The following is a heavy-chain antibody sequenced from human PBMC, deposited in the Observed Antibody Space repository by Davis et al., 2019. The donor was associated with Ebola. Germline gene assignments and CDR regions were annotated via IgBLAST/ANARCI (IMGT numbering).Heavy chain of an antibody. V-gene: IGHV4-59*08. CDR2: IYYSGST. D-gene: IGHD6-13*01. CDR1: GGSISSYY. Sequence: SETLSLTCTVSGGSISSYYWSWIRQPPGKGLEWIGHIYYSGSTNYNPSLKSRVTISVDTSKNQFSLKLSSVTAADTAVYYCARRRGGIAAAAGYFDYWGQGTLVTVSS. J-gene: IGHJ4*02. CDR3: ARRRGGIAAAAGYFDY.